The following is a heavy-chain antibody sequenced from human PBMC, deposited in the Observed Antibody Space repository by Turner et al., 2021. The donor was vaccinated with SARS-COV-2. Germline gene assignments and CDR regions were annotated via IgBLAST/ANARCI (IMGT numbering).Heavy chain of an antibody. D-gene: IGHD3-22*01. CDR1: CVSITSTNFV. Sequence: PLQESGPGLVKPSETLSLSCTVSCVSITSTNFVWGWIRQSPGEGLEWMGPFSCSGSTFYNPSIKGRVTMSADPSKRQFFLRLTSVTAADTAVYYCARLYHHDTSGVDFWGRGTQVTVSS. V-gene: IGHV4-39*01. CDR2: FSCSGST. J-gene: IGHJ4*02. CDR3: ARLYHHDTSGVDF.